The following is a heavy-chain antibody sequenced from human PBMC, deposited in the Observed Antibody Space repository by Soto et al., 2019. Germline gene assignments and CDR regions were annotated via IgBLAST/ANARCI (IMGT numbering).Heavy chain of an antibody. CDR1: GFSLNTYW. V-gene: IGHV3-74*01. J-gene: IGHJ5*01. CDR3: ARGFSRFDS. D-gene: IGHD3-3*01. Sequence: PGGSLRLSCAASGFSLNTYWMHWVRQAPGKGLVWVSLTDSEGSTTNYADSVKGRFTISRDSARNTLYLQMNSLRAEDTAVYYCARGFSRFDSWGQGTLVTVPQ. CDR2: TDSEGSTT.